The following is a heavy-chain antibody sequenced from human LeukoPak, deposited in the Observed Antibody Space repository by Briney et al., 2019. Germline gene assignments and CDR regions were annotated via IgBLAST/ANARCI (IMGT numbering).Heavy chain of an antibody. CDR1: GYTLTELS. D-gene: IGHD6-13*01. Sequence: ASVKVSCKVSGYTLTELSMHWVRQAPGKGLEWMGGFDPEDGETIYAQKFQGRVTMTEDTSTDTAYMELSSLRSEDTAVYYCATPGGQQQLVPSAFDIWGQGTTVTVSS. CDR3: ATPGGQQQLVPSAFDI. V-gene: IGHV1-24*01. CDR2: FDPEDGET. J-gene: IGHJ3*02.